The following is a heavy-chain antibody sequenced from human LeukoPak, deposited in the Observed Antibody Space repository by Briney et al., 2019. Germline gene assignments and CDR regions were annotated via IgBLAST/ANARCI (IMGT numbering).Heavy chain of an antibody. D-gene: IGHD3-10*01. CDR2: VYYSGNT. Sequence: PSETLSLTCTVPGGSVSTYYWSWIRQPPGKGLEWVGYVYYSGNTNYNPSLKSRVTISVDTSKKQFSLKLSSVTAADTAVYYCATYGSGRRVDYWGQGILVTVSS. V-gene: IGHV4-59*02. J-gene: IGHJ4*02. CDR1: GGSVSTYY. CDR3: ATYGSGRRVDY.